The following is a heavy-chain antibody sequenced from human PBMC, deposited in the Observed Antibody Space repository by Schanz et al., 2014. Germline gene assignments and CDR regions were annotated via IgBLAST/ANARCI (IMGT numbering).Heavy chain of an antibody. J-gene: IGHJ4*02. Sequence: EVQLLESGGGLVQPGGSLRLSCAASGFSFGNYGMSWVRQAPGKGLEWVSGFDAHDGRAYYADSAKGRFTISRDNSKNTLFLQMNSLRVEDSAIYYCAKDISDTSGKDDYWGQGTLVTVSS. CDR1: GFSFGNYG. CDR2: FDAHDGRA. D-gene: IGHD3-22*01. V-gene: IGHV3-23*01. CDR3: AKDISDTSGKDDY.